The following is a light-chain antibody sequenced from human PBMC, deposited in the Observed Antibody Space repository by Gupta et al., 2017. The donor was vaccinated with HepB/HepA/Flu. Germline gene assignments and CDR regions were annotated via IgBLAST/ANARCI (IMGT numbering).Light chain of an antibody. J-gene: IGLJ2*01. V-gene: IGLV3-10*01. CDR1: ILPRKF. CDR3: YSTGNACHPL. CDR2: KDR. Sequence: YELTQPPSVSVSPGQTATMPCSGDILPRKFAYWYHQRPSQAPLLVIYKDRKRPSGIPDIFSASSAGTVATLTIGVAQVEDEGYYYYYSTGNACHPLFGGGTKLSVL.